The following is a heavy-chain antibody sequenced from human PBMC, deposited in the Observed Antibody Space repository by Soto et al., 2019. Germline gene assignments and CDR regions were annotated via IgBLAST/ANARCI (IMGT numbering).Heavy chain of an antibody. V-gene: IGHV3-23*01. Sequence: GGSLRLSCAASGFTFSSYSMSWVRQAPGKGLEWVSGFRSGGDDETTYYADAVRGRFTISRDNSKNTLFLQMNSLRAEDTAIYYCAKKVNSGSGSQFFDYWGQGTLVTVSS. CDR3: AKKVNSGSGSQFFDY. D-gene: IGHD3-10*01. CDR1: GFTFSSYS. J-gene: IGHJ4*02. CDR2: FRSGGDDETT.